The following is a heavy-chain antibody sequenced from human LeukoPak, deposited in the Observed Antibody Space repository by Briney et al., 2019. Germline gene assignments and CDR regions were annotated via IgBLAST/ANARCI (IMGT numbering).Heavy chain of an antibody. J-gene: IGHJ4*02. CDR2: ISAGGGGT. Sequence: GGSLRLSCAASGLTFSDYSMTWVRQAPGKGLFWVSGISAGGGGTYYADSVKGRFTISRDNSRNTLYLQMNSLRAEDTAVYYCAKDAAGPEYWGQGTLVTVSS. CDR3: AKDAAGPEY. D-gene: IGHD6-13*01. V-gene: IGHV3-23*01. CDR1: GLTFSDYS.